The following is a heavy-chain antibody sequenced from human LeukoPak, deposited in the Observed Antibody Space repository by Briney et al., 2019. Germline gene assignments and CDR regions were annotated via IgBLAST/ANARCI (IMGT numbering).Heavy chain of an antibody. Sequence: GGSLRLSCAASGFPFSRYWLSWVRQAPGKGLEWVANIKQDGSEKYYVDSVKGRFTISRDNAKNSLYLQMNSLRAEDTAVYYCARDQRYCSSSSCPWEPFDYWGQGTLVTVSS. CDR1: GFPFSRYW. CDR3: ARDQRYCSSSSCPWEPFDY. D-gene: IGHD2-2*01. CDR2: IKQDGSEK. V-gene: IGHV3-7*05. J-gene: IGHJ4*02.